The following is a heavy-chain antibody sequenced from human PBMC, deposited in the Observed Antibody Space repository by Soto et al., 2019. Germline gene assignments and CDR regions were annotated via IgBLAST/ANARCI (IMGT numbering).Heavy chain of an antibody. CDR2: IRSKPNNYAT. J-gene: IGHJ5*02. CDR1: GFTFSGSA. V-gene: IGHV3-73*01. CDR3: IRQAPLYCSGGSCYSPA. D-gene: IGHD2-15*01. Sequence: PGGSLRLSCAASGFTFSGSAMHWVRQASGKGLEWVGRIRSKPNNYATEYAASVKGRFTISRDDSKNTAYLQMNSLKTEDTAVYYCIRQAPLYCSGGSCYSPAWGQGTLVTVSS.